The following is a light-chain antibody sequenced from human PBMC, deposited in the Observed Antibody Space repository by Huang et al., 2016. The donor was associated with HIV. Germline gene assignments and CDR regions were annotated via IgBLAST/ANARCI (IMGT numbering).Light chain of an antibody. CDR3: QQYNSYPLT. CDR1: QGMSNY. CDR2: SAS. V-gene: IGKV1-16*02. Sequence: DIQMTQSPSSLSASVGDRVTITCRSSQGMSNYLAWFQQQPEKAPKPLIYSASSLQSGVPSKFSGSGSGTDFTLTITSLQPEDFATYYCQQYNSYPLTFGGGTKVEIK. J-gene: IGKJ4*01.